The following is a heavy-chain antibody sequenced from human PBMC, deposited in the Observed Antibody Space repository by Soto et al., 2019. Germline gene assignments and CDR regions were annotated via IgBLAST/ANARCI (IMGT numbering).Heavy chain of an antibody. J-gene: IGHJ6*02. CDR3: ARDGRDGYNNADYYYGMDV. V-gene: IGHV1-69*13. CDR1: GGTFSSYA. CDR2: IIPIFGTA. D-gene: IGHD5-12*01. Sequence: SVKVSCKASGGTFSSYAISWVRQAPGQGLEWMGGIIPIFGTANYAQKFQGRVTITADESTSTAYMELSSLRSEDTAVYYCARDGRDGYNNADYYYGMDVWGQGTTVTVSS.